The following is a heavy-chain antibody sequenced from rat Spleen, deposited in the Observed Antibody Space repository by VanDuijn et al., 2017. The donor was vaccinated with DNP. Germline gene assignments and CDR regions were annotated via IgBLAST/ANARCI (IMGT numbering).Heavy chain of an antibody. CDR2: MWTGGSS. D-gene: IGHD1-12*02. V-gene: IGHV2-30*01. Sequence: QVRLKESGPGLVQPSQTLSLTCTVSGFSLASYNVHWLRQPPGKGLEWMGIMWTGGSSDYNLALKSRLTISRDTSKSQVFLKMNSLQTEDIATYYCARDQDYYYDGGYYPTLDAWGQGTSVTVSS. J-gene: IGHJ4*01. CDR3: ARDQDYYYDGGYYPTLDA. CDR1: GFSLASYN.